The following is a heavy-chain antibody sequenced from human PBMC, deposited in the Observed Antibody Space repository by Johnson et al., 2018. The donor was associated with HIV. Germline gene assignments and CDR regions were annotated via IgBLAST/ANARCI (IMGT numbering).Heavy chain of an antibody. CDR1: GFTFSSYW. Sequence: QLVESGGGLVQPGWSLRLSCAASGFTFSSYWMSWVRQAPGKGLEWVANIKQDGSEKYYVDSVKGRFTIPRDNAKNSLYLQMNSLRAGDTAVYYCARGSGYCSGGSCKGAVAFDIWGQGTMVTVSS. J-gene: IGHJ3*02. CDR2: IKQDGSEK. D-gene: IGHD2-15*01. CDR3: ARGSGYCSGGSCKGAVAFDI. V-gene: IGHV3-7*01.